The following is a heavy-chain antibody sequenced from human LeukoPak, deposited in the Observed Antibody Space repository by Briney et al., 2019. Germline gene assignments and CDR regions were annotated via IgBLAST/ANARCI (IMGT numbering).Heavy chain of an antibody. CDR1: GFTFSGYA. CDR3: AKDIVVVPAAMNWLDP. D-gene: IGHD2-2*01. CDR2: ISGSGGST. V-gene: IGHV3-23*01. Sequence: GGSLRLSCAASGFTFSGYAMSWVRQAPGKGLEWVSAISGSGGSTYYADSVKGRFTISRDNSKNTLYLQMNSLRAEDTAVYYCAKDIVVVPAAMNWLDPWGQGTLVTVSS. J-gene: IGHJ5*02.